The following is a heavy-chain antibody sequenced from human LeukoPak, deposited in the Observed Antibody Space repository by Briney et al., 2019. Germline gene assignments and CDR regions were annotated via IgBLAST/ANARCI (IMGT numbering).Heavy chain of an antibody. CDR3: AKDYVAATYYYYGMDV. CDR1: GFTFSSYA. Sequence: GGSLRLSCAASGFTFSSYAMSWVRQAPGKGLEWASAISGSGGSTYYADSVKGRFTISRDNSKNTLYLQMNSLRAEDTAVYYCAKDYVAATYYYYGMDVWGQGTTVTVSS. J-gene: IGHJ6*02. CDR2: ISGSGGST. D-gene: IGHD2-15*01. V-gene: IGHV3-23*01.